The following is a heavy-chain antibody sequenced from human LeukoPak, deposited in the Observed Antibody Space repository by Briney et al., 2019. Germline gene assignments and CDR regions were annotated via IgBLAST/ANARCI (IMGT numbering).Heavy chain of an antibody. CDR2: ISGSGLST. CDR3: AKDMGPYSSSSSPCDY. D-gene: IGHD6-6*01. Sequence: PGGSLRLSCVASGFTFSNFAISWVRQAPGKGLEWVSAISGSGLSTYYADSVKGRFTISRDNSKNTLYLQMNSLRAEDTAVYYCAKDMGPYSSSSSPCDYWGQGTLVTVSS. CDR1: GFTFSNFA. V-gene: IGHV3-23*01. J-gene: IGHJ4*02.